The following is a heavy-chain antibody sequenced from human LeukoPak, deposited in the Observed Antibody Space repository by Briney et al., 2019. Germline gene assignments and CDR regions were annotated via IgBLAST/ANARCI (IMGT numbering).Heavy chain of an antibody. CDR2: IYYSGST. J-gene: IGHJ4*02. CDR3: ATAYDTGGYYRY. Sequence: SETLSLTCTVSGGSISSYLWSWIRQPPGKGLEWIAYIYYSGSTNYNPSLKSRVAISVDTSKNQSSLKLSSVTAADTAVYYCATAYDTGGYYRYWGQGTLVTVSS. V-gene: IGHV4-59*01. CDR1: GGSISSYL. D-gene: IGHD3-22*01.